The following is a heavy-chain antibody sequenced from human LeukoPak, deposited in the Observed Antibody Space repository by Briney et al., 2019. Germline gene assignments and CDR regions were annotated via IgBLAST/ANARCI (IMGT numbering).Heavy chain of an antibody. CDR3: ARLYERLLWLFPLGFDP. J-gene: IGHJ5*02. Sequence: MSSETLSLTCTVSGGSISSSSYYWGWIRQPPGKGLEWIGSIYYSGSTNYNPSLKSRVTISVDTSKNQFSLELSSVTAADTAVYYCARLYERLLWLFPLGFDPWGQGTLVTVSS. D-gene: IGHD3-10*01. V-gene: IGHV4-39*07. CDR2: IYYSGST. CDR1: GGSISSSSYY.